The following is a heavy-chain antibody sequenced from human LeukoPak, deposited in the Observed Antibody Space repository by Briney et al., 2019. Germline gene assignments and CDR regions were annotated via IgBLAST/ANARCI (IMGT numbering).Heavy chain of an antibody. V-gene: IGHV3-48*04. CDR3: ASSRAVTLGDGYKPYNWFDP. CDR1: GFTFSSYS. Sequence: GGSLRLSCAASGFTFSSYSMNWVRQAPGKGLEWVSYISSSSSTIYYADSVKGRFTISRDNAKNSLYLQMNSLRSEDTAVYYCASSRAVTLGDGYKPYNWFDPWGQGTLVTVSS. CDR2: ISSSSSTI. J-gene: IGHJ5*02. D-gene: IGHD5-24*01.